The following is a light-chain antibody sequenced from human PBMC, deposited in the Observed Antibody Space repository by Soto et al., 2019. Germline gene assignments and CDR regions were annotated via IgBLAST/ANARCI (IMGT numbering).Light chain of an antibody. V-gene: IGKV3-15*01. CDR3: QQYNNWPRT. Sequence: EIVMTQSPATLSVSPGERATLSCRASQSVSSNLAWYQQKPGQAPRLLIYGASTRATGIPARFSGSGSGTEFTLTISSLQSADFAVYYCQQYNNWPRTFGQGTKVAIK. J-gene: IGKJ1*01. CDR1: QSVSSN. CDR2: GAS.